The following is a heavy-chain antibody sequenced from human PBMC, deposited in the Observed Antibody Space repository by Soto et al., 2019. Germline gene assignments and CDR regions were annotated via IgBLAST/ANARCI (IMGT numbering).Heavy chain of an antibody. V-gene: IGHV3-23*01. CDR1: GFTFSSYA. D-gene: IGHD6-6*01. Sequence: EVQLLESGGGLVQPGGSLRLSCAASGFTFSSYAMSWVRQAPGKGLEWVSAISGSGGSTYYADSVKGRFTISRDNPKNTLYLQMNSLRAEDTAVYYCAKEATGYSSSYWSYFDYWGQGTLVTVSS. CDR3: AKEATGYSSSYWSYFDY. J-gene: IGHJ4*02. CDR2: ISGSGGST.